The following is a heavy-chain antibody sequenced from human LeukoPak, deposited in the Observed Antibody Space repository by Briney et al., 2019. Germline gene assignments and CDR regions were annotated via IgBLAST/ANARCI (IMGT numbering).Heavy chain of an antibody. D-gene: IGHD3-16*01. J-gene: IGHJ4*02. CDR1: GFIFSDYY. V-gene: IGHV3-11*04. CDR2: ISSTGSST. Sequence: GGSLRLSCVGSGFIFSDYYMSWIRQAPGKGLEWVSYISSTGSSTNYADSVEGRFTISRGNAKNSLYLQMNSLRTEDTAVYYCARNYDYVWGSRRYFDYWGQGTLVTVSS. CDR3: ARNYDYVWGSRRYFDY.